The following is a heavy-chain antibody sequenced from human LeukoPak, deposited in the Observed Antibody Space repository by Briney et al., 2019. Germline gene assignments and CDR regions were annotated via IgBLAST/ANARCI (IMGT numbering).Heavy chain of an antibody. V-gene: IGHV3-20*04. J-gene: IGHJ4*02. CDR3: ARGTLKAAATDFDY. D-gene: IGHD6-13*01. CDR1: GFTFDDYG. Sequence: GGSLRLSCAASGFTFDDYGMSWVREAPGKGLEWVSGINWNGGSTGFADSVKGRFTISRDNAKNSLYLQMNSLRAEDTALYYCARGTLKAAATDFDYWGQGTLVTVSS. CDR2: INWNGGST.